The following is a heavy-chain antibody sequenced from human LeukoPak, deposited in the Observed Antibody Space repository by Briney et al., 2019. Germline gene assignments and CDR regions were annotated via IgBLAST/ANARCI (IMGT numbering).Heavy chain of an antibody. V-gene: IGHV1-18*01. J-gene: IGHJ6*02. CDR3: AREHDNKVRYYNGMDV. CDR1: GFTFTKHG. D-gene: IGHD3-22*01. Sequence: GASVKVSCKTSGFTFTKHGISWVRQAPGQGLEWMGWISAYNGDTCYAQKFQGRLTTTTDTSTSTAYMDLWSLRSDDTAVYYCAREHDNKVRYYNGMDVWGQGTTVTVSS. CDR2: ISAYNGDT.